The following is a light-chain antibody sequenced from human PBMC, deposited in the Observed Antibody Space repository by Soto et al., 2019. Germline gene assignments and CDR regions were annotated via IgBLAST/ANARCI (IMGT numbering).Light chain of an antibody. V-gene: IGKV3-15*01. CDR1: QSVSSK. Sequence: IVMTQSPATLSVSPGERATLSCRASQSVSSKLAWYQQKPGQAPRLLIYGASTRATGIPARFSGSGSGIEFTLTISSLQSEDFAVYYCQQYNNWPRTFGQGTKVDIK. J-gene: IGKJ1*01. CDR3: QQYNNWPRT. CDR2: GAS.